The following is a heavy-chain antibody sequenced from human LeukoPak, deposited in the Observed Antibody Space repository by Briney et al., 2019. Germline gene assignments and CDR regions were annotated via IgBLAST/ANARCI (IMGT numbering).Heavy chain of an antibody. CDR1: GGSISSYY. V-gene: IGHV4-59*01. J-gene: IGHJ5*02. Sequence: SETLSLTCTLSGGSISSYYWSWIRQPPGKGLEWIGFTYYTGSTNYSPSLKSRVTISVDTSKNQFSLKLSSVTAADTAVYYCARALLRFPSSWFDPWGQGTLVTVSS. CDR2: TYYTGST. D-gene: IGHD3-3*01. CDR3: ARALLRFPSSWFDP.